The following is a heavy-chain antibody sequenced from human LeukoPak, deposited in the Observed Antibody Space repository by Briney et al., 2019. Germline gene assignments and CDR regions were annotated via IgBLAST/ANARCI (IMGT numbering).Heavy chain of an antibody. D-gene: IGHD5-24*01. CDR2: IIPIFGTA. CDR1: GGTFSRYA. Sequence: ASVKVSCKASGGTFSRYAISWVRQAPGQGLEWMGGIIPIFGTANYAQKFQGRVTITADESTSTAYMELSSLRSEDTAVYYCARGVEMATRHFDYWGQGTLVTVSS. CDR3: ARGVEMATRHFDY. V-gene: IGHV1-69*13. J-gene: IGHJ4*02.